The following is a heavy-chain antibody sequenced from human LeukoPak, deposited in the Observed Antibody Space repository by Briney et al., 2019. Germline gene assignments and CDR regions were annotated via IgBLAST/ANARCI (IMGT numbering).Heavy chain of an antibody. CDR1: GDTFSSYA. CDR3: ARDLAVAGIFDY. J-gene: IGHJ4*02. Sequence: ASVKVSCKDSGDTFSSYAISWVRQAPGQGLEWMGGIIPIFGTANYAQKFQGRVTITTDESTSTAYMELSSLRSEDTAVYYCARDLAVAGIFDYWGQGTLVTVSS. V-gene: IGHV1-69*05. D-gene: IGHD6-19*01. CDR2: IIPIFGTA.